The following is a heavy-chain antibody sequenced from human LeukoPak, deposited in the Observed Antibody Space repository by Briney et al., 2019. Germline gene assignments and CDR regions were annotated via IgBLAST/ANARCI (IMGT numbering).Heavy chain of an antibody. V-gene: IGHV7-4-1*02. CDR3: ARDLSSEQQLVGGDFDY. J-gene: IGHJ4*02. CDR2: INTNTGNP. CDR1: GYTFTSYA. D-gene: IGHD6-13*01. Sequence: ASVKVSCKTSGYTFTSYAMNWVRQAPGQGLEWMGWINTNTGNPTYAQGFTGRFVFSLDTSVSTAYLQISSLKAEDTAVYYCARDLSSEQQLVGGDFDYWGQGTLVTVSS.